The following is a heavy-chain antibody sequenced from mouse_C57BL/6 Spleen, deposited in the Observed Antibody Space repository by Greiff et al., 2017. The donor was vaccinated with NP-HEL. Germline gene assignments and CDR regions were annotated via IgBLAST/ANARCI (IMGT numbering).Heavy chain of an antibody. D-gene: IGHD1-1*02. CDR2: INYDGSST. V-gene: IGHV5-16*01. J-gene: IGHJ3*01. Sequence: EVQRVESEGGLVQPGSSMKLSCTASGFTFSDYYMAWVRQVPEKGLEWVANINYDGSSTYYLDSLKSRFIISRDNAKNILYLQMSSLKSEDTATYYCAREGGGAWFAYWGQGTLVTVSA. CDR1: GFTFSDYY. CDR3: AREGGGAWFAY.